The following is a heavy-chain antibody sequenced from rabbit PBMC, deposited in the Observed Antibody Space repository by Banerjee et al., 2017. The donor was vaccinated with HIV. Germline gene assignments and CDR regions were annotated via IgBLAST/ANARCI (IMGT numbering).Heavy chain of an antibody. D-gene: IGHD1-1*01. J-gene: IGHJ6*02. CDR2: INTITGKT. CDR3: ARNYVNVLDP. V-gene: IGHV1S45*01. Sequence: QEQLVESGGGLVQPEGSLTLTCTASGFSFTDKDVMCWVRQAPGKGLEWIGCINTITGKTVYATWAKGRFTISRASSTTVFLQMTSLTAADTATYFCARNYVNVLDPWGPGTLVTVS. CDR1: GFSFTDKDV.